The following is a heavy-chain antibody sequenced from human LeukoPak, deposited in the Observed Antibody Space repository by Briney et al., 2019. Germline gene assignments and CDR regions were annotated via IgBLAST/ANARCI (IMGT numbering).Heavy chain of an antibody. J-gene: IGHJ4*02. V-gene: IGHV4-39*07. CDR2: IYYSGST. CDR3: ASIPTTVTTRGY. Sequence: SETLSLTCTVSGGSISSSSYYWGWIRQPPGKGLEWIGSIYYSGSTCYNPSLKSRVTISVDTSKNQFSLKLSSVTAADTAVYYCASIPTTVTTRGYWGQGTLVTVSS. CDR1: GGSISSSSYY. D-gene: IGHD4-11*01.